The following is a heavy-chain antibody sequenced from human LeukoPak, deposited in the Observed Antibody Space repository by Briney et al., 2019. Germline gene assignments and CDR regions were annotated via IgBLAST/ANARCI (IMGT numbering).Heavy chain of an antibody. J-gene: IGHJ4*02. CDR2: ISAYNGNT. Sequence: ASVNVSCKASGYMFSNFFSSYGITWVRQAPGQGLEWMGWISAYNGNTNYAQKLQGRVTMTTDTSTSTAYMELRSLRSDDTAVYYCARDYKRICSGGSCYHNNFDYWGQGTLVTVSS. V-gene: IGHV1-18*01. CDR3: ARDYKRICSGGSCYHNNFDY. CDR1: GYMFSNFFSSYG. D-gene: IGHD2-15*01.